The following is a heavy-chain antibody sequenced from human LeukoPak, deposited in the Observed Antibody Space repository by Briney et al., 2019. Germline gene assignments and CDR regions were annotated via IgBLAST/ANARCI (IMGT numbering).Heavy chain of an antibody. J-gene: IGHJ4*02. CDR2: ISAYNGNT. CDR1: GYTFTSYG. CDR3: ARDRYIYGLTDYYFDY. V-gene: IGHV1-18*01. Sequence: GASVKVSCKASGYTFTSYGISWVRQAPGQGLEWMGWISAYNGNTNYAQKLQGRVTMTTDTSTSTAYMELRSLRSDDTAVYYCARDRYIYGLTDYYFDYWGQGTLVTVSS. D-gene: IGHD5-18*01.